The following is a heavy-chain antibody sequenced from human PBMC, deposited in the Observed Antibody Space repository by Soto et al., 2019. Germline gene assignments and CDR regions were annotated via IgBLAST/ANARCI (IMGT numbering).Heavy chain of an antibody. CDR3: ARDPNIVATMGSIYYYYGMDV. V-gene: IGHV3-74*01. J-gene: IGHJ6*02. CDR1: GFTFSSYW. Sequence: GGSLRLSCAASGFTFSSYWMHWVRQAPGKGLVWVSHINSDGSNTTYADSVKGRFTISRDNAKNTLYLQVNSLRVEDTAVYYCARDPNIVATMGSIYYYYGMDVWGQGTTVTVSS. CDR2: INSDGSNT. D-gene: IGHD5-12*01.